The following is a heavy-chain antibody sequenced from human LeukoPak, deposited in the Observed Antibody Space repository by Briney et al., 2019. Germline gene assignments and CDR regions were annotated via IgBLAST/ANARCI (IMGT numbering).Heavy chain of an antibody. CDR1: GGTFSSYA. D-gene: IGHD6-19*01. CDR2: IIPIFGTA. CDR3: ARERSSGRDSPPDY. V-gene: IGHV1-69*05. J-gene: IGHJ4*02. Sequence: GASVKASCKASGGTFSSYAISWVRQAPGQGLEWMGRIIPIFGTANYAQKFQGRVTITTDESTSTAYMELSSLRSEDTAVYYCARERSSGRDSPPDYWGQGTLVTVSS.